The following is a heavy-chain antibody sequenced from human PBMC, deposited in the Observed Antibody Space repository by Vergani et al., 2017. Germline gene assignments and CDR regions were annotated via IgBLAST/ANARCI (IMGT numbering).Heavy chain of an antibody. CDR2: INPSGGST. CDR3: ARFWGDGEFDY. J-gene: IGHJ4*02. Sequence: QVQLVQSGAEVKKPGASVKVSCKASGYTFTSYYMHWVRQAPGQGLEWMGIINPSGGSTSYAQKFQGRVTMTRDTSTSTVYMGLSSLRSEDTAVYYCARFWGDGEFDYWGQGTLVTVSS. V-gene: IGHV1-46*01. D-gene: IGHD3-3*01. CDR1: GYTFTSYY.